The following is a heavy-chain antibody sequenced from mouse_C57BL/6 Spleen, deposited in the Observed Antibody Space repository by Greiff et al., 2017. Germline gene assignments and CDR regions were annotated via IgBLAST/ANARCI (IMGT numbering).Heavy chain of an antibody. CDR2: IYPGSGNT. V-gene: IGHV1-66*01. J-gene: IGHJ1*03. CDR1: GYSFTSYY. CDR3: ARYDYHWYFDV. Sequence: VKLVESGPELVKPGASVKISCKASGYSFTSYYIHWVKQRPGQGLEWIGWIYPGSGNTKYNEKFKGKATLTADTSSSTAYMQLSSLTSEDSAVYYCARYDYHWYFDVWGTGTTVTVSS. D-gene: IGHD2-4*01.